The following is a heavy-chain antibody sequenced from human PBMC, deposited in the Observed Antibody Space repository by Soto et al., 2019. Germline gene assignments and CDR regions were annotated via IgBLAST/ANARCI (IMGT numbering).Heavy chain of an antibody. CDR2: IYWNDDK. Sequence: QITLKESGPTLVKPTQTLTLTCTFSGFSFSTSGVGVGWIRQPPGKALEWLALIYWNDDKRYSPSLKSRLTITKDNSKNQVVLTMTNMDPVDTATYYCVSGSFPNWFDPWGQGTLVTVSS. J-gene: IGHJ5*02. V-gene: IGHV2-5*01. CDR3: VSGSFPNWFDP. D-gene: IGHD3-10*01. CDR1: GFSFSTSGVG.